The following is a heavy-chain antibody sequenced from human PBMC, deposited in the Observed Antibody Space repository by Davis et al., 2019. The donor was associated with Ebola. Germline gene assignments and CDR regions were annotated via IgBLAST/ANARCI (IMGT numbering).Heavy chain of an antibody. CDR2: INPSGGST. V-gene: IGHV1-69*04. CDR1: GGTFSSYA. D-gene: IGHD3-9*01. Sequence: SVKVSCKASGGTFSSYAISWVRQAPGQGLEWMGIINPSGGSTSYAQKFQGRVTITADKSTSTAYMELSSLRSEDTAVYYCARGPDDTTWFDPWGQGTLVTVSS. CDR3: ARGPDDTTWFDP. J-gene: IGHJ5*02.